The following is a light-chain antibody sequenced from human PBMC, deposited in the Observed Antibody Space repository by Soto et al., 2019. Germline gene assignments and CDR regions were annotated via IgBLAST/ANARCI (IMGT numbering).Light chain of an antibody. CDR1: SSDVGDYNY. J-gene: IGLJ1*01. Sequence: QSALTQPPSASGSPGQSVTISCTGTSSDVGDYNYVSWYQQHPGKAPKLMIYEVSKRPSGVPDRFSGSKSGNTASLTVSGXXXXXXXDYYCTSYAGSNNFVFGTGTKLTV. CDR3: TSYAGSNNFV. V-gene: IGLV2-8*01. CDR2: EVS.